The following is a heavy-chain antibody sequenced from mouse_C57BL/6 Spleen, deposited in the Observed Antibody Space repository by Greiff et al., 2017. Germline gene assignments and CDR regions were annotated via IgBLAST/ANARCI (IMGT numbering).Heavy chain of an antibody. Sequence: QVQLQQSGAELVKPGASVKLSCKASGYTFTSYWMHWVKQRPGQGLEWIGMIHPNSGSTNYNEKFKSKATLTVDKSSSTAYMQLSSLTSEDSAVYYCAREGIYYDLAWFAYWGQGTLVTVSA. J-gene: IGHJ3*01. V-gene: IGHV1-64*01. CDR3: AREGIYYDLAWFAY. CDR2: IHPNSGST. CDR1: GYTFTSYW. D-gene: IGHD2-4*01.